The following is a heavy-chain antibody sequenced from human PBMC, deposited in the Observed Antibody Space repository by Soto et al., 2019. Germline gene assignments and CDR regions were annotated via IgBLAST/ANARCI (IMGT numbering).Heavy chain of an antibody. V-gene: IGHV4-31*03. CDR3: ARGNVDTAMVRLDY. Sequence: KPSETLSLTCTVSGGSISSGGYYWSWIRQHPGKGLEWIGYIYYSGSTYYNPSLKSRVTISVDTSKNQFSLKLSSVTAADTAVYYCARGNVDTAMVRLDYWGQGTLVTVSS. CDR1: GGSISSGGYY. J-gene: IGHJ4*02. D-gene: IGHD5-18*01. CDR2: IYYSGST.